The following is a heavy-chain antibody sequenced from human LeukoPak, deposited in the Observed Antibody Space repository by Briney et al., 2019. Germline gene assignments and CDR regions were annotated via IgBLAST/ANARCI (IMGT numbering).Heavy chain of an antibody. D-gene: IGHD3-22*01. V-gene: IGHV4-61*01. J-gene: IGHJ3*02. CDR3: GRDHVGYYYDSSGYFFDI. CDR2: IYYSGST. Sequence: SETLSLTCTVSGGSVSSGSYYWSWIRQPPGKGLEWIGYIYYSGSTNYNPSLKSRVTISVDTSKNQFSLKLSSVTAADTAVYYCGRDHVGYYYDSSGYFFDIWGQGTMVTVSS. CDR1: GGSVSSGSYY.